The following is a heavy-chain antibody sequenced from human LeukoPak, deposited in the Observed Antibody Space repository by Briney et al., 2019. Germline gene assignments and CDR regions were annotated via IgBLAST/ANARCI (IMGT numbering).Heavy chain of an antibody. CDR1: GYPFTTYE. J-gene: IGHJ5*02. Sequence: ASVKVSCKPSGYPFTTYEINWVRQAAGQGLEWMGWVHPNSGNTAYAQKFQGRVTMTRDTSISTAYMELSGLRSDDTAVYRCARGPRNDPWGQGTLVTVSS. CDR2: VHPNSGNT. D-gene: IGHD1-14*01. V-gene: IGHV1-8*01. CDR3: ARGPRNDP.